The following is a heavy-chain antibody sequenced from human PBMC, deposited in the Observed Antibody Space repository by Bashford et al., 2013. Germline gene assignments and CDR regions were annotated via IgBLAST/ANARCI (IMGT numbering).Heavy chain of an antibody. Sequence: WVRQMPGKGLERMGIIYPGDSDTRYSPSFQGQVTISADKSISTAYLQWSSLKASDTAMYYCARSRSYGYNFDYWGQGTLVTVSS. J-gene: IGHJ4*02. D-gene: IGHD5-18*01. V-gene: IGHV5-51*01. CDR3: ARSRSYGYNFDY. CDR2: IYPGDSDT.